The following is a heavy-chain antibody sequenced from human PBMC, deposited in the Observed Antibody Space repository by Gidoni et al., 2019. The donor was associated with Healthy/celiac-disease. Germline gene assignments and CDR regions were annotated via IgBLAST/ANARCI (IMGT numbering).Heavy chain of an antibody. CDR3: AKDKAYCGGDCYGAPGDY. D-gene: IGHD2-21*02. Sequence: QVQLVESGGGVVQPGRSLRLSCAASGFTFSSYGRHWVRQAPGKGLEWVAVISYDGSNKYYADSVKGRFTISRDNSKNTLYLQMNSLRAEDTAVYYCAKDKAYCGGDCYGAPGDYWGQGTLVTVSS. CDR2: ISYDGSNK. CDR1: GFTFSSYG. J-gene: IGHJ4*02. V-gene: IGHV3-30*18.